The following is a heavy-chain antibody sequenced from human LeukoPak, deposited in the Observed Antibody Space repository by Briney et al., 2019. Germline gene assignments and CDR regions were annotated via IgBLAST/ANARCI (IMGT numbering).Heavy chain of an antibody. CDR3: AKGIAVAGTPYYYYGMDV. CDR1: GFTFSSYA. CDR2: ISGSGGST. V-gene: IGHV3-23*01. Sequence: TGGSLRLSCAASGFTFSSYAMSWVRQAPGKGLEWVSGISGSGGSTYYADSVKGRFTISRDNSKNTLFLQMNSLRAEDTALYYCAKGIAVAGTPYYYYGMDVWGQGTTVTVSS. D-gene: IGHD6-19*01. J-gene: IGHJ6*02.